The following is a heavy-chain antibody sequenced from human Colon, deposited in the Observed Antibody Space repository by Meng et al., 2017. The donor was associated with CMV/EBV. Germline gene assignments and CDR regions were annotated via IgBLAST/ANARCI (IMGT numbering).Heavy chain of an antibody. CDR1: GYTFTNYY. Sequence: ASVKVSCKASGYTFTNYYMHWVRQAPGQGLEWMGWIDPNSGDTNVAQNFQGRVSMTRDTSTTTAHMELTSLTSDDTALYYCARGGMSTPSAADSWGQGTLVTVSS. CDR3: ARGGMSTPSAADS. CDR2: IDPNSGDT. J-gene: IGHJ4*02. D-gene: IGHD6-25*01. V-gene: IGHV1-2*02.